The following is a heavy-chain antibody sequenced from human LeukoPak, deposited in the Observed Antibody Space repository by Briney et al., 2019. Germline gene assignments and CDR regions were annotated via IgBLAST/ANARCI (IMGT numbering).Heavy chain of an antibody. Sequence: GGSLRLSCAASGFTFSSYSMNWVRQAPGKGLEWVSSISSSSSYIYYADSVKGRFTISRDNAKNSLYLQMNSLRAGDTAVYYCARLGPRDAFDIWGQGTMVTVSS. V-gene: IGHV3-21*01. CDR1: GFTFSSYS. CDR2: ISSSSSYI. J-gene: IGHJ3*02. D-gene: IGHD1-14*01. CDR3: ARLGPRDAFDI.